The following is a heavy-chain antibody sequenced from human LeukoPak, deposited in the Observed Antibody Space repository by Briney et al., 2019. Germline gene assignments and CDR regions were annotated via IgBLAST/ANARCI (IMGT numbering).Heavy chain of an antibody. J-gene: IGHJ3*02. CDR2: IYYSGST. CDR1: GGSISSYY. Sequence: SETLSLTCIVSGGSISSYYWSWIRQPPGKGLEWIGYIYYSGSTNYNPSLKSRVTISVDTSKNQFSLKLTSMTAADTAVYYCARRQRGYDGLRPFDIWGQGTMVTGSS. CDR3: ARRQRGYDGLRPFDI. V-gene: IGHV4-59*08. D-gene: IGHD5-12*01.